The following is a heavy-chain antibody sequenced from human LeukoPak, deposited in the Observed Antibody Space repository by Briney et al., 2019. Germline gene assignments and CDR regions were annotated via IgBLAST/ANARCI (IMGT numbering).Heavy chain of an antibody. Sequence: GGSLRLSCAASGFTFSYYSMNWVRQAPGKGLEWVSSISSSSDYMYYADSMKGRFTISRDNAKNSLYLQMNSLRAEDTAVYYCARDILGDYGMVASDAFDIWGQGTMVTVSS. J-gene: IGHJ3*02. D-gene: IGHD4/OR15-4a*01. CDR2: ISSSSDYM. CDR3: ARDILGDYGMVASDAFDI. CDR1: GFTFSYYS. V-gene: IGHV3-21*01.